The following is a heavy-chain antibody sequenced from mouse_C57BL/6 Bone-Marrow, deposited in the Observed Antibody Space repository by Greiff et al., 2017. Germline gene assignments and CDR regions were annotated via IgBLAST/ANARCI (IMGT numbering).Heavy chain of an antibody. Sequence: VKLLESGAELVRPGASVKLSCKASGYTFTDYYINWVKQRPGQGLEWIARIYPGSGNTNYNEKFKGKATLTAEKSSSTAYMQLSSLTSEDSAVYFCARGSAMDYWGQGTAVTVSA. V-gene: IGHV1-76*01. J-gene: IGHJ4*01. CDR1: GYTFTDYY. CDR3: ARGSAMDY. CDR2: IYPGSGNT.